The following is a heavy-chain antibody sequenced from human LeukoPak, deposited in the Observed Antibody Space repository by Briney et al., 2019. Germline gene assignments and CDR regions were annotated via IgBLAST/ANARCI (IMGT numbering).Heavy chain of an antibody. CDR3: AKEPAAGTRRLVYFQH. CDR2: ISYDGSNK. D-gene: IGHD6-13*01. CDR1: GFTFSSYG. V-gene: IGHV3-30*18. J-gene: IGHJ1*01. Sequence: GRSLRLSCAASGFTFSSYGMHWVRQAPGKGLEWVAVISYDGSNKYYADSVKGRFTISRDNSKNTLYLQMNSLRAEDTAVYYCAKEPAAGTRRLVYFQHWGQGTLVTVSS.